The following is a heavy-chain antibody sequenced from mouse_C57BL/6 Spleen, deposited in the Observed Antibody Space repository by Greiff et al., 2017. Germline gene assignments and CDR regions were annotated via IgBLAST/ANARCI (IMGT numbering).Heavy chain of an antibody. D-gene: IGHD1-1*01. CDR2: IYPGSGST. CDR1: GYTFTSYW. V-gene: IGHV1-55*01. Sequence: VQLKQPGAELVRPGASVKMSCKASGYTFTSYWITWVKQRPGQGLEWIGDIYPGSGSTNYNEKFKSKATLTVDTSSSTAYMQLSSLTSEDSAVYYCARSYYGSNYYAMDYWGQGTSVTVSS. J-gene: IGHJ4*01. CDR3: ARSYYGSNYYAMDY.